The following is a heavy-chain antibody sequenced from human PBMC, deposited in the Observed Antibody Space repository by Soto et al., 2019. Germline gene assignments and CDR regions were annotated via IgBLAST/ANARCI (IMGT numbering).Heavy chain of an antibody. V-gene: IGHV1-18*01. CDR1: GYTFVSYV. CDR2: ISPYNDNT. D-gene: IGHD6-19*01. J-gene: IGHJ3*02. CDR3: SRAAQKWLVAAFDN. Sequence: QVQLVQSGAEVKEPGASVKVSCKASGYTFVSYVISWVRQAPGQELEWMGWISPYNDNTKYSQKFQGRVTMTTYTSTSTVYMDLKSLRSDDTAVYYCSRAAQKWLVAAFDNWRPGTMVTVSS.